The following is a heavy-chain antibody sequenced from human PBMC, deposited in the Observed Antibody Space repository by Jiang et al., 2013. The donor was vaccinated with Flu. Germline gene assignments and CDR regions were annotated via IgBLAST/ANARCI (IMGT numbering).Heavy chain of an antibody. Sequence: GAEVKKPGASVKVSCKASGYTFTSHYMHWVRQAPGQGLEWMGIINPSGGSTSYAQKFQGRVTMTRDTSTSTVYMELSSLRSEDTAVYYCARSQLIVVVIKGLDYWGQGTLVTVSS. V-gene: IGHV1-46*03. J-gene: IGHJ4*02. CDR3: ARSQLIVVVIKGLDY. CDR2: INPSGGST. D-gene: IGHD3-22*01. CDR1: GYTFTSHY.